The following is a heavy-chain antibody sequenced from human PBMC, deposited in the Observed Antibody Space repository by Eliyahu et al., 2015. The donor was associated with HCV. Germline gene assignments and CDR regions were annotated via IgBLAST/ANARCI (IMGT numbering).Heavy chain of an antibody. CDR2: VIPLFGPA. V-gene: IGHV1-69*01. J-gene: IGHJ4*02. Sequence: QVQLVQSGAEVKKPGSSVKVSCKAPGGTFSNYGISWVRQAPGQGLEWMGGVIPLFGPANXAQKFKGRLTATADESTNTAFMELSSLRSEDTAVYFCARSGSSWYGGFDLWGQGTLVTVSS. CDR3: ARSGSSWYGGFDL. D-gene: IGHD6-13*01. CDR1: GGTFSNYG.